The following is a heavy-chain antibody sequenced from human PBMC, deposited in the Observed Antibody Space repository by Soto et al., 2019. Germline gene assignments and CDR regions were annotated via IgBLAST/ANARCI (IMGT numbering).Heavy chain of an antibody. D-gene: IGHD3-16*01. CDR3: ARKKRRDWGVYFVF. CDR1: GGSISSGGYY. V-gene: IGHV4-31*03. J-gene: IGHJ4*02. CDR2: IYYSGST. Sequence: PSETLSLTCTVSGGSISSGGYYWSWIRQHPGKGLEWIGYIYYSGSTYYNPSLKSRVTISVDTSKNQLYLKLSSVTAADTAVYYCARKKRRDWGVYFVFWGQGNLVTVSS.